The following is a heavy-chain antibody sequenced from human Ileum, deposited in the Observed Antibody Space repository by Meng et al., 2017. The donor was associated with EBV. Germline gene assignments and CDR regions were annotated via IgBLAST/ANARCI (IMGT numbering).Heavy chain of an antibody. D-gene: IGHD3-22*01. CDR1: NYTFISYG. J-gene: IGHJ4*02. CDR3: ARDRRGYFYDTSGFYLY. V-gene: IGHV1-18*01. CDR2: ISAYSGNT. Sequence: QFQRGDSGAWCKNPGHSVSVSCKSSNYTFISYGISWVRQAPGQGLEWMGWISAYSGNTNYAQKFQGRVTMTRDTSTSTAYMELTSLTSDDTAVYYCARDRRGYFYDTSGFYLYWGQGTLVTVSS.